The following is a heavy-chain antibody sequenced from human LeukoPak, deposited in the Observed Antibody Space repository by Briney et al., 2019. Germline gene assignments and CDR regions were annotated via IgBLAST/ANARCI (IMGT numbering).Heavy chain of an antibody. CDR3: ARGDCSGNNCRFDY. D-gene: IGHD3-22*01. V-gene: IGHV3-30-3*01. Sequence: PGRSLRLSCAASGFTFSNYAMHWVRQAPGKGLEWVGVISYDGNNKYYADSVKGRFTISRDNFKNTLYLQMNSLRAEDTAVYYCARGDCSGNNCRFDYWGQGTLVTVSS. J-gene: IGHJ4*02. CDR1: GFTFSNYA. CDR2: ISYDGNNK.